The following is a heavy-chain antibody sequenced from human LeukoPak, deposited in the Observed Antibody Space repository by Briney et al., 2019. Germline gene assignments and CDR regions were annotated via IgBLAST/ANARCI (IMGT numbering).Heavy chain of an antibody. CDR1: GFTFSSYS. J-gene: IGHJ3*02. D-gene: IGHD3-22*01. CDR3: ASGRRYYYDSRDRAPDDAFDI. Sequence: PGGSLRLSCAASGFTFSSYSMNWVRQAPGKGLEWVSYISSSSSTIYYADSVKGRFTISRDNAKNSLYLQMNSLRAEDTAVYYCASGRRYYYDSRDRAPDDAFDIWGQGTMVTVSS. V-gene: IGHV3-48*04. CDR2: ISSSSSTI.